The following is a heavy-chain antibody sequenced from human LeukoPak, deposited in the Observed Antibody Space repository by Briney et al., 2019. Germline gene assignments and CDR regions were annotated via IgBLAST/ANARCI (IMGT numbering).Heavy chain of an antibody. V-gene: IGHV4-34*01. D-gene: IGHD4-17*01. CDR1: GGSFSGYY. CDR2: INHSGST. CDR3: ARLSVGDYDY. J-gene: IGHJ4*02. Sequence: SETLSLTCAVYGGSFSGYYWSWIRQPPGKGLEWIGEINHSGSTNYNPSLKSRVTISVDTSKNQFSLKLSSVTAADTAVYYCARLSVGDYDYWGQGTLVTVSS.